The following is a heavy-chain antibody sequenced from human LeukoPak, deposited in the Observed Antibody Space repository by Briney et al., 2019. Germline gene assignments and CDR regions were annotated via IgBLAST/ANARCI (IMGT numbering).Heavy chain of an antibody. V-gene: IGHV3-74*01. J-gene: IGHJ4*02. CDR1: GFTFSNYW. D-gene: IGHD5-18*01. Sequence: GGSLRLSCAASGFTFSNYWMHWVRQAPGKGLVWVSRINSDGSSTTYADSVKGRFTISRDNAKNTLYLQVNSLRAEDTAVYYCARVDTAMDPFDYWGQGTQVTVSS. CDR3: ARVDTAMDPFDY. CDR2: INSDGSST.